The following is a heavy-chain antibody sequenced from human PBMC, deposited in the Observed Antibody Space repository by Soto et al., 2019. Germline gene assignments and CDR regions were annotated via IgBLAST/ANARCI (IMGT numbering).Heavy chain of an antibody. CDR2: IYNSGST. Sequence: SETLSLTCAVSGGSISSSNWWSWVRQPPGKGLEWIGEIYNSGSTNYNPSLKSRVTISVDTSKNQFSLKLSSVTAADTAVYYCARGYGGNCFDYWGQGTLVTVSS. V-gene: IGHV4-4*02. J-gene: IGHJ4*02. CDR3: ARGYGGNCFDY. CDR1: GGSISSSNW. D-gene: IGHD2-15*01.